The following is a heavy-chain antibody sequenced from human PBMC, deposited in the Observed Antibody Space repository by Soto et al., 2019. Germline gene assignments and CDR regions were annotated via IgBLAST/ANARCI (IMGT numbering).Heavy chain of an antibody. J-gene: IGHJ4*02. Sequence: EVQLVESGGGLVQPGRSLRLSCAASGFTFDDYAMHWVRQAPGKGLEWVSGISWNSGSIGYADSVKGRFTISRDNAKNSLYLQMNSLRAEDTALYYCAKDPAARHRSATFDYWGQGTLVTVSS. D-gene: IGHD6-6*01. V-gene: IGHV3-9*01. CDR2: ISWNSGSI. CDR1: GFTFDDYA. CDR3: AKDPAARHRSATFDY.